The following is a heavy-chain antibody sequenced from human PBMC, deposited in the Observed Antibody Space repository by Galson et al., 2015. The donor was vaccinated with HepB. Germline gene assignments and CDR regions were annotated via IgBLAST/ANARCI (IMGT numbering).Heavy chain of an antibody. CDR1: RGTFNVYA. CDR2: IIPMFGAE. CDR3: ATSAGHITYPYYMNF. J-gene: IGHJ6*01. D-gene: IGHD3/OR15-3a*01. Sequence: SVKVSCKASRGTFNVYAISWVRQAPGQGLEWMGGIIPMFGAETYAQKFQGRVTISADKSTTTAYLEFSSLRHEDTAVYYWATSAGHITYPYYMNFGGEGTTVTL. V-gene: IGHV1-69*06.